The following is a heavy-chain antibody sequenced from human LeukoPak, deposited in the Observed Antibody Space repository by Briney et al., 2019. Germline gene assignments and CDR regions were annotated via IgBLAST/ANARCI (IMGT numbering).Heavy chain of an antibody. Sequence: ASVKVSCKASGYTFTSYAMHWVRQAPGQRLEWMGWINAGNGNTKYSQKFQGRVTITRDTSASTAYMELSSLRSEDTAVYYCAFTMRAGGAFDIWGQGTMVTVSS. J-gene: IGHJ3*02. CDR2: INAGNGNT. CDR1: GYTFTSYA. CDR3: AFTMRAGGAFDI. D-gene: IGHD3-22*01. V-gene: IGHV1-3*01.